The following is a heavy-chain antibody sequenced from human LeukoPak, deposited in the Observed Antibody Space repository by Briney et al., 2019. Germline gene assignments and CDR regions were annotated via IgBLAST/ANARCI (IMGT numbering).Heavy chain of an antibody. D-gene: IGHD3-10*01. CDR3: ANYGSGSYSNWFDP. J-gene: IGHJ5*02. CDR2: IYYIGST. CDR1: GGSISSYY. V-gene: IGHV4-59*01. Sequence: SETLSLTCTVSGGSISSYYWSWIRQPPGKGLEWIGYIYYIGSTNYNPSLKSRVTISVDTSKSQFSLKLTSVTAADTAVYYCANYGSGSYSNWFDPWGQGTLVTVSS.